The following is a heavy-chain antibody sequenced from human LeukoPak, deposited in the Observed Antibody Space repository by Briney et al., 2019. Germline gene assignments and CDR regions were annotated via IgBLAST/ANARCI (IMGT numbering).Heavy chain of an antibody. J-gene: IGHJ6*03. CDR1: GGSISSYY. Sequence: PSETLSLTCTVSGGSISSYYWSCIRQPPGKGLEWIGYIYYSGSTNYNPSLKSRVTISVDTSKNQFSLKLSSVTAADTAVYYCARRKFHYDCSGGSCYSGYYYYYYVDVWGKGTTVTVSS. V-gene: IGHV4-59*12. D-gene: IGHD2-15*01. CDR3: ARRKFHYDCSGGSCYSGYYYYYYVDV. CDR2: IYYSGST.